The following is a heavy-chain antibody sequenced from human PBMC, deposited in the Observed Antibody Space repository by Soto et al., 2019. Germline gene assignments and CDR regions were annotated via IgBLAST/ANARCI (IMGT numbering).Heavy chain of an antibody. J-gene: IGHJ4*02. V-gene: IGHV3-23*01. CDR3: ARGRQWELPPPLYFDY. Sequence: GGSLRLSCAASGFTFSSYAVTWVRQAPGKGLEWVSAVSGSGATTNYADSVKGRFTISRDNSKNTLYLQMNSLRAEDTAVYYCARGRQWELPPPLYFDYWGQGTLVTVSS. CDR1: GFTFSSYA. D-gene: IGHD1-26*01. CDR2: VSGSGATT.